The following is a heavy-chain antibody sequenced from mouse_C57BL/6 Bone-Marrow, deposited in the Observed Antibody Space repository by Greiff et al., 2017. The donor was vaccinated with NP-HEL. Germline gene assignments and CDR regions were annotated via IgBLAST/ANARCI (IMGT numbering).Heavy chain of an antibody. CDR3: ARYATMVTTWYFDG. CDR2: IRNKANGYTT. J-gene: IGHJ1*03. D-gene: IGHD2-2*01. Sequence: EVKVEESGGGLVQPGGSLSLSCAASGFTFTDYYMSWVRQPPGKALEWLGFIRNKANGYTTEYSASVKGRFTISRDNSKSILYLQMNALKAEDSATYYCARYATMVTTWYFDGWGTGTTVTVAS. CDR1: GFTFTDYY. V-gene: IGHV7-3*01.